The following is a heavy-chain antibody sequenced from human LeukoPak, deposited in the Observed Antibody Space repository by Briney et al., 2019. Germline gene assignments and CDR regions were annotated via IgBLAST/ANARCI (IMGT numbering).Heavy chain of an antibody. CDR2: IKQDGSEK. Sequence: GGSLRLSCAASGFTFSSYWMSWVRQAPGKGLEWVANIKQDGSEKYYVDSVKGRFTISRDNAKNPLYLQMNSLRAEDTAVYYCARDRRSGGTYGFLGGQGTLVTVSS. CDR1: GFTFSSYW. D-gene: IGHD3-10*01. CDR3: ARDRRSGGTYGFL. J-gene: IGHJ4*02. V-gene: IGHV3-7*01.